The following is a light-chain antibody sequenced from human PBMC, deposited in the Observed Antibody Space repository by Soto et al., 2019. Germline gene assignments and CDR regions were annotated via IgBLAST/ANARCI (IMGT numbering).Light chain of an antibody. CDR1: QTIRSW. CDR3: QQYSDSSGA. Sequence: DIQMTQSPSSVSASVGDRVTITCRESQTIRSWLAWYQQQRGKAPKIXIFDASTLESGVPSRFSGSGAETDFTLTISSLQPDDFATYYCQQYSDSSGAFGQGTQVDIK. V-gene: IGKV1-5*01. CDR2: DAS. J-gene: IGKJ1*01.